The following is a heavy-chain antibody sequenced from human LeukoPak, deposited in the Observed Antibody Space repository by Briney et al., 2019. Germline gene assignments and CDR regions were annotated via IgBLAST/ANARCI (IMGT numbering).Heavy chain of an antibody. V-gene: IGHV3-23*01. J-gene: IGHJ6*02. CDR2: ISGSGSST. D-gene: IGHD3-10*01. Sequence: GGSLRLSCAASGFTFSSYSMNWVRQAPGKGLEWVSAISGSGSSTYYTDSVKGRFTIPRDNSKNTLYLQMSSLRAEDTAVYYCAKPYGSGAYYYYGMGVWGQGTTVTVSS. CDR3: AKPYGSGAYYYYGMGV. CDR1: GFTFSSYS.